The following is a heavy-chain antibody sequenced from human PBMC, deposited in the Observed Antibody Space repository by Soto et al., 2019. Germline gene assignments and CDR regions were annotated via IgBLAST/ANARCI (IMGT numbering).Heavy chain of an antibody. CDR3: ARAPSRGENSRCAFHI. V-gene: IGHV4-30-2*05. J-gene: IGHJ3*02. Sequence: SRVTISVDTSKNQFSLNLSSVTAADTALYYCARAPSRGENSRCAFHIWGQGTMVTVSS. D-gene: IGHD4-17*01.